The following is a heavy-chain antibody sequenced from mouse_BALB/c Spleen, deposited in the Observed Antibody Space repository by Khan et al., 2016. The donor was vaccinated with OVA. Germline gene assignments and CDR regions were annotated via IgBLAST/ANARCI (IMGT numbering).Heavy chain of an antibody. V-gene: IGHV2-6-7*01. CDR3: ARELRLGGFAY. CDR2: IWGDGST. Sequence: VQLQESGPGLVAPSQSLSITCTVSGFSLSDYGVNWIRQPPGKGLEWLGMIWGDGSTDYNSALISRLSINKDDSKSQVFLKMNSLQTDDTAGYYCARELRLGGFAYWGQGTLVTVSA. D-gene: IGHD1-2*01. J-gene: IGHJ3*01. CDR1: GFSLSDYG.